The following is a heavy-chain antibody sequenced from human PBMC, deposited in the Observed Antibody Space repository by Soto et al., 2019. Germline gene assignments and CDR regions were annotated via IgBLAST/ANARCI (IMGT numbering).Heavy chain of an antibody. CDR2: IYYSGST. J-gene: IGHJ4*02. CDR1: GGSISSYY. Sequence: SETLSLTCTVSGGSISSYYWSWIRQPPGKGLEWFGYIYYSGSTNYNPSLKSRVTISVDTSKNQFSLKLSSVTAADTAVYYCASTYYYGSGSLYYFDYWGQGSLVTVS. D-gene: IGHD3-10*01. V-gene: IGHV4-59*01. CDR3: ASTYYYGSGSLYYFDY.